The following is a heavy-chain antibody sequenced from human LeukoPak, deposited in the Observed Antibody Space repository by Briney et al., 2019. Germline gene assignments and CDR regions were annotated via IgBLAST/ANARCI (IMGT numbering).Heavy chain of an antibody. CDR3: AKEGSSSWFYYYYGMDV. Sequence: GGSLRLSCAASGFTFSSYGMPWVRQAPGKGLEWAAVISYDGSNKYYADSVKGRFTISRDNSKNTLYLQMNSLRAEDTAVYYCAKEGSSSWFYYYYGMDVWGQGTTVTVSS. D-gene: IGHD6-13*01. J-gene: IGHJ6*02. CDR2: ISYDGSNK. V-gene: IGHV3-30*18. CDR1: GFTFSSYG.